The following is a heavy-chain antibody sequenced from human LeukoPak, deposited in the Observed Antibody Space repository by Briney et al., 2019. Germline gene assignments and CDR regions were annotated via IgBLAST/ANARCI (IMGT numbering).Heavy chain of an antibody. CDR2: IKQDGSKK. Sequence: GGSLRLSCVASGFPFSSYWMTWVRQAPGKGLEWVANIKQDGSKKSYVDSVKGRFTISRDNAKNSLYLQMNSLRAEDTAIYYCTRVGYIDEGIDYWGQGTLITVSS. V-gene: IGHV3-7*04. CDR1: GFPFSSYW. J-gene: IGHJ4*02. CDR3: TRVGYIDEGIDY. D-gene: IGHD5-24*01.